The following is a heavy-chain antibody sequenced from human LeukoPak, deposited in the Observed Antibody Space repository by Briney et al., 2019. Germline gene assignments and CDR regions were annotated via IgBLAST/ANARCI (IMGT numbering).Heavy chain of an antibody. D-gene: IGHD2-15*01. J-gene: IGHJ6*02. V-gene: IGHV3-23*01. CDR2: ISGSGHSS. Sequence: GGSLRLSCAASGFSFSNYAMSWVRQAPGKGLEWVSGISGSGHSSYYADSVKGRFTISRDNSKNTLWLQMNSLRAEDTAVFYCARDRCSGGSCYGYYYGMDVWGQGTTVTVSS. CDR3: ARDRCSGGSCYGYYYGMDV. CDR1: GFSFSNYA.